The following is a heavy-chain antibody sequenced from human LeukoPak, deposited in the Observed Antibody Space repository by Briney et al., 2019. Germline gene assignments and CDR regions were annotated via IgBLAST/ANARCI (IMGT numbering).Heavy chain of an antibody. CDR1: GGTFSSYA. J-gene: IGHJ3*02. Sequence: SVKVSCKASGGTFSSYAISWVRQAPGQGLEWMGRIIPIFGTANYAQKFQGRVTITTDESTSTAYMELCSLRSEDTAVYYCARDLGYCSGGSCYSGGDAFDIWGQGTMVTVSS. D-gene: IGHD2-15*01. CDR2: IIPIFGTA. CDR3: ARDLGYCSGGSCYSGGDAFDI. V-gene: IGHV1-69*05.